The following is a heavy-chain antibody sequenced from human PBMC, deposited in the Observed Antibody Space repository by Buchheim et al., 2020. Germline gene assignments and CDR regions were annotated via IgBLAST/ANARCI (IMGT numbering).Heavy chain of an antibody. V-gene: IGHV3-30*03. CDR3: AREETNGGYYFDY. D-gene: IGHD1-7*01. CDR2: ISSDGSNK. J-gene: IGHJ4*02. CDR1: GFTFNTYG. Sequence: QAQLVESGGGVVQPGRSLRLSCAASGFTFNTYGMHWVRQAPGKGLEWVAVISSDGSNKKLAGSVRGRFTISRDNSKNTLYLQMSSLRAEDTAVYYCAREETNGGYYFDYWGQGTL.